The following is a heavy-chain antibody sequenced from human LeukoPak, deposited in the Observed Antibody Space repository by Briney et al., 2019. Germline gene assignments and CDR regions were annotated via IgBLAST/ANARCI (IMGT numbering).Heavy chain of an antibody. Sequence: GGSLRLSCAASGFTFSSYAMSWVRQAPGKGLEWVSAISGSGGSTYYADSVKGRFTISRDNSKNTLYLQMNSLRAEDTAVYYCAKRVLLRFLEWLPSHFDYWGQGTLVTVTS. J-gene: IGHJ4*02. CDR2: ISGSGGST. D-gene: IGHD3-3*01. CDR1: GFTFSSYA. V-gene: IGHV3-23*01. CDR3: AKRVLLRFLEWLPSHFDY.